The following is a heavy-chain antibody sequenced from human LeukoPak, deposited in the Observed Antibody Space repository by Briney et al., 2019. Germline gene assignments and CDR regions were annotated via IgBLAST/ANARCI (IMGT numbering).Heavy chain of an antibody. CDR2: IRSKTDGGTT. CDR3: TTYSSSPSFDY. CDR1: GFTFSNAW. J-gene: IGHJ4*02. V-gene: IGHV3-15*01. D-gene: IGHD6-13*01. Sequence: GGSLRLSCAASGFTFSNAWMTWVRQAPGKGLEWVGRIRSKTDGGTTDYAAPVKGRFTISRDDSKNTLYLQMSSLKTEDTAVYYCTTYSSSPSFDYWGQGTLVTVSS.